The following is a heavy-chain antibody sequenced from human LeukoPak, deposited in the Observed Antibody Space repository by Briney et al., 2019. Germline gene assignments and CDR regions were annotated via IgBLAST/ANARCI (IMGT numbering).Heavy chain of an antibody. J-gene: IGHJ4*02. V-gene: IGHV3-53*01. CDR1: GFTVSSNY. Sequence: GGSLRLSCAASGFTVSSNYMSWVRQAPGKGLEWVSVIYSGGSTYYADSVKGRFTISRDNSKNTLYLQMNSLRAEDTAVYYCARGGPYYYDSSGYYSPLDYWGQGTLVTVSS. CDR2: IYSGGST. CDR3: ARGGPYYYDSSGYYSPLDY. D-gene: IGHD3-22*01.